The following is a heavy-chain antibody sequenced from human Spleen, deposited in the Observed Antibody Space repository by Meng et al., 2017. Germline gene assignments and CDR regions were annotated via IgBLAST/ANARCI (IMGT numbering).Heavy chain of an antibody. D-gene: IGHD3-16*01. CDR2: ISAGSTKT. V-gene: IGHV3-48*03. CDR1: GFTFSNYE. CDR3: ARWAVLRYFYGMDV. J-gene: IGHJ6*02. Sequence: GESLKISCAASGFTFSNYEMTWVRQAPGERLEWVAYISAGSTKTNYADSVKGRFTISRDTAENSLSLQMNRLRVEDTAIYFCARWAVLRYFYGMDVWGQGTTVTVSS.